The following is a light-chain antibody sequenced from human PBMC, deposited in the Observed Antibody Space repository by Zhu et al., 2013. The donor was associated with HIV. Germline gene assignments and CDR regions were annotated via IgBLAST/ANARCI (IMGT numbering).Light chain of an antibody. CDR1: QGVASY. CDR2: AAS. CDR3: QQLNSYPLT. V-gene: IGKV1-9*01. Sequence: DIQMTQSPSSVSASVGDRVTITCRASQGVASYLAWYQQKPGKAPKLLIYAASTLQSGVPSRFGGSGSGTEFTLTISSLQPEDFATYYCQQLNSYPLTFGGGTEGGGSN. J-gene: IGKJ4*01.